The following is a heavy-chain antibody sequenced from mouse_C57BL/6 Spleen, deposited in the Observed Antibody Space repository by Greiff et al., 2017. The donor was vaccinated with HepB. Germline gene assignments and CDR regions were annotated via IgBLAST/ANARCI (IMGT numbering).Heavy chain of an antibody. CDR3: ARSEWSYYFDY. CDR2: IYPGDGDT. V-gene: IGHV1-82*01. CDR1: GYAFSSSW. J-gene: IGHJ2*01. Sequence: VNVVESGPELVKPGASVKISCKASGYAFSSSWMNWVKQRPGKGLEWIGRIYPGDGDTNYNGKFKGKATLTADKSSSTAYMQLSSLTSEDSAVYFCARSEWSYYFDYWGQGTTLTVSS. D-gene: IGHD1-1*02.